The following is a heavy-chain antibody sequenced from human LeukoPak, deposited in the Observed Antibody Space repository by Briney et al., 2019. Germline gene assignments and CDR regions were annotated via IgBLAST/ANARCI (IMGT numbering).Heavy chain of an antibody. CDR1: GFTFSSYG. CDR2: IWYDGSNK. Sequence: GGSLRLSCAASGFTFSSYGMHWVRQAPGKGLEWVAVIWYDGSNKYYADSVKGRFTISRDNSKNTLYLQMNSLRAEDTAVYYCARAKYGDYVGPIGYWGQGTLVTVSS. V-gene: IGHV3-33*01. D-gene: IGHD4-17*01. J-gene: IGHJ4*02. CDR3: ARAKYGDYVGPIGY.